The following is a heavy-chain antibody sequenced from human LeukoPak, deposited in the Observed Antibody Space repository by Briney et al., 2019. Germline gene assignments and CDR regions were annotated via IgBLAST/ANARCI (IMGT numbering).Heavy chain of an antibody. CDR2: IYYSGST. D-gene: IGHD3-9*01. CDR1: GGSISSYY. J-gene: IGHJ5*02. CDR3: ARSPVYYDILTGYSNWFDP. V-gene: IGHV4-59*01. Sequence: SETLSLTCTVSGGSISSYYWSWIRQPPGKGLEWIGYIYYSGSTNYNPSLKSRVTISVDTSKNQFSLKLSSVTAADTAVYYCARSPVYYDILTGYSNWFDPWLQGTLVTVSS.